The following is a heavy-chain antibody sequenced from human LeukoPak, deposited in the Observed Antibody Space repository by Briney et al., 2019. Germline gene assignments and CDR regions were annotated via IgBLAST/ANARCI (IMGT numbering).Heavy chain of an antibody. V-gene: IGHV3-21*01. CDR1: GFTFSSYS. D-gene: IGHD1-1*01. Sequence: GGSLRLSCAASGFTFSSYSMNWVRQAPGKGLEWVSSISSSSSYIYYADSVKGRFTISRDNSKNTLYLQMNSLRAEDTAVYYCASLQLGGQTPLDYWGQGTLVTVSS. J-gene: IGHJ4*02. CDR2: ISSSSSYI. CDR3: ASLQLGGQTPLDY.